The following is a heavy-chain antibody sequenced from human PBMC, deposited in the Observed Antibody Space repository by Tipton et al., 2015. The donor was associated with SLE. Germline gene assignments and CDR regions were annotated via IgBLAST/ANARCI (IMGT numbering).Heavy chain of an antibody. CDR2: ISHRGST. J-gene: IGHJ4*02. D-gene: IGHD4-23*01. V-gene: IGHV4-34*01. Sequence: TLSLTCAVYGGSFSGYYWSWIRQPPGKGLEWIGEISHRGSTSYNPSLKSRVTISVDTSKNQFSLKLSSVTAADTAVYYCARGDMTTVGPFFDYWGQGTLVTVSS. CDR1: GGSFSGYY. CDR3: ARGDMTTVGPFFDY.